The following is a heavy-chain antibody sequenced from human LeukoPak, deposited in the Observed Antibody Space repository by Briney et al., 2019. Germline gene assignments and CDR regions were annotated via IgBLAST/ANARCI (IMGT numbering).Heavy chain of an antibody. V-gene: IGHV1-69*13. CDR2: IIPIFGTA. D-gene: IGHD6-13*01. CDR1: GGTFSSYA. Sequence: SVKVSCKASGGTFSSYAISWVRQAPGQGLEWMGGIIPIFGTANYAQKFQGRVTVTADESTSTAYMELSSLRSEDTAVYYCARESAYSSSWRRFDYWGQGTLVTVSS. CDR3: ARESAYSSSWRRFDY. J-gene: IGHJ4*02.